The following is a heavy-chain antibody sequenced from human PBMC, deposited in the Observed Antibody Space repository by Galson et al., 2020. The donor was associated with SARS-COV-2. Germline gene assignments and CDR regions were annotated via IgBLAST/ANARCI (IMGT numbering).Heavy chain of an antibody. CDR2: ISPNGGTS. D-gene: IGHD2-2*01. J-gene: IGHJ5*02. CDR1: GFVFSDYA. CDR3: LSYSSTRQNH. V-gene: IGHV3-64D*06. Sequence: WGSLRLSCSASGFVFSDYAMHWVRQAPGKGLEYVSAISPNGGTSFYADSVNGRFTMSRDNSKNMFYLQMSALRLEDTAFYYCLSYSSTRQNHWGQGTLVTVSS.